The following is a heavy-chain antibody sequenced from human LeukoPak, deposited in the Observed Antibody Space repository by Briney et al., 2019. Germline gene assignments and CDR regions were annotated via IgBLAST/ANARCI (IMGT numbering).Heavy chain of an antibody. V-gene: IGHV3-11*01. CDR3: ARDMTTVTSYWFDP. Sequence: GGSLRLSCAASGFTFSDYYMSWIRQAPGKVLEWVSYISSSGSTIYYADSVKGRFTISRDNAKNSLYLQMNSLRAEDTAVYYCARDMTTVTSYWFDPWGQGTLVTVSS. D-gene: IGHD4-11*01. CDR2: ISSSGSTI. J-gene: IGHJ5*02. CDR1: GFTFSDYY.